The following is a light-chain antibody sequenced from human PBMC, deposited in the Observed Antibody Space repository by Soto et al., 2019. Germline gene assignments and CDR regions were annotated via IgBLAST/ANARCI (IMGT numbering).Light chain of an antibody. Sequence: EIVLTQSPGTLSLSPGERATLSCRASQSVSSTYLAWYQQKPGQAPRLLIYAASSRATGVPDRFSGSGSGTDFTLTISRLEAEDFVVYYCQQYRYTPLTFGQGTQLDIK. V-gene: IGKV3-20*01. CDR2: AAS. J-gene: IGKJ1*01. CDR3: QQYRYTPLT. CDR1: QSVSSTY.